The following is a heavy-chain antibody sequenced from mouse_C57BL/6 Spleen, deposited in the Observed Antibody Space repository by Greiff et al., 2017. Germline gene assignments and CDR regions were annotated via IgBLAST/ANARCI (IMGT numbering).Heavy chain of an antibody. Sequence: QVQLQQPGAELVKPGASVKLSCKASGYTFTSYWMQWVKQRPGQGLEWIGEIDPSDSYTNYNQKFKGKATLTVDKSSSTAYMQLSSLTSEDSAVYYCARSRLLITTVVEDYWGQGTTLTVSS. V-gene: IGHV1-50*01. CDR2: IDPSDSYT. J-gene: IGHJ2*01. CDR3: ARSRLLITTVVEDY. D-gene: IGHD1-1*01. CDR1: GYTFTSYW.